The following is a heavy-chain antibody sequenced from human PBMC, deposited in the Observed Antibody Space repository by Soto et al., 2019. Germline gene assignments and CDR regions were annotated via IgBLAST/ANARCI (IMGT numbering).Heavy chain of an antibody. Sequence: QVQLVQSGAEVKEPGSSVKVSCKASGGTFSHYYISWVRQAPGQGLEWMGRISPILGATNYAQKVQGRVTLXAXNXPSTAYMELSSLRSEDTAVYYCATNLEAGAARPSDSWGQGTLVTVSS. J-gene: IGHJ4*02. CDR1: GGTFSHYY. D-gene: IGHD6-13*01. V-gene: IGHV1-69*08. CDR3: ATNLEAGAARPSDS. CDR2: ISPILGAT.